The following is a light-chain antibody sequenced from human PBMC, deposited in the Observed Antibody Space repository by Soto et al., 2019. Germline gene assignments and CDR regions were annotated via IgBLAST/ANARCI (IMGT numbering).Light chain of an antibody. V-gene: IGKV3-11*01. CDR3: QQRSNWPRT. J-gene: IGKJ4*01. Sequence: EIVLTQSPATLSLSPGERATLSCRASQSVSSYLAWYQQKPGQAPRLLIYDASNRATGIPARCSGSGSGTDFTLTISSLEAEDFAVYYCQQRSNWPRTFGGGTKVEIK. CDR2: DAS. CDR1: QSVSSY.